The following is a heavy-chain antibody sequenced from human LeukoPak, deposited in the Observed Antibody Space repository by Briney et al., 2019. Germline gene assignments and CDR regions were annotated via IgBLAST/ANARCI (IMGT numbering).Heavy chain of an antibody. CDR2: INPNSGGT. J-gene: IGHJ6*02. D-gene: IGHD3-22*01. V-gene: IGHV1-2*02. CDR3: ARDRYYDSSGYYYGVYYYYGMDV. Sequence: ASVKVSCKASGYTFTGYYMHWVQQAPGQGLEWMGWINPNSGGTNYAQKFQGRVTMTRDTSISTAYMELSRLRSDDTAVYYCARDRYYDSSGYYYGVYYYYGMDVWGQGTTVTVSS. CDR1: GYTFTGYY.